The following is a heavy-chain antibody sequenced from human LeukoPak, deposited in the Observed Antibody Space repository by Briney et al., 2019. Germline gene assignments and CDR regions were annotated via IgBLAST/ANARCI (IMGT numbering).Heavy chain of an antibody. D-gene: IGHD1-26*01. Sequence: PGGSLRLSCAASGFTFSTYSMSWVRQAPGKGLEWVSSISSSSTYIYYADSVKGRFTISRDNAKNSLYLQMNSLRAEDTAVYYCARDVFSLGSGRYVGGGFDIWGQGTMVTVSS. CDR2: ISSSSTYI. CDR3: ARDVFSLGSGRYVGGGFDI. CDR1: GFTFSTYS. J-gene: IGHJ3*02. V-gene: IGHV3-21*01.